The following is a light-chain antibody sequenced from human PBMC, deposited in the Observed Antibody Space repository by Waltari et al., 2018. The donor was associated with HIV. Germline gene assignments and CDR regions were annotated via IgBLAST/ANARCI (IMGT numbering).Light chain of an antibody. CDR3: ASFTSNTWV. Sequence: HSALTQPASVSGPHGQSITISCAGTSSDVGDYDYVSWYHHPPGHATKRVIYEVTNRPLWVSERFSGSKSGNTAALTISYLLTEDEGFYYCASFTSNTWVFGGGTEVTVL. J-gene: IGLJ3*02. V-gene: IGLV2-14*01. CDR2: EVT. CDR1: SSDVGDYDY.